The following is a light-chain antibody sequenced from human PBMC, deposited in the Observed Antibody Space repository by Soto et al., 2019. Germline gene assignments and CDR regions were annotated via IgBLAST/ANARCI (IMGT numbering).Light chain of an antibody. CDR2: DVS. CDR1: QSLTGR. J-gene: IGKJ1*01. CDR3: QQYYSYPRT. Sequence: DIQMTQSPSTLSASIGDGVTLTCRASQSLTGRLAWYQQKPGRPPKPLIYDVSILESGVPSRFSGSGAGTDFTLTISCLQSEDFATYYCQQYYSYPRTFGQGTKVDIK. V-gene: IGKV1-5*01.